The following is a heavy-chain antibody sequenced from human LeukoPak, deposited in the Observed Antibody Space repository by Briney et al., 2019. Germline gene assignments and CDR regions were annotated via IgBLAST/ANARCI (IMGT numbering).Heavy chain of an antibody. D-gene: IGHD3-3*01. Sequence: ESLKISCKGSGYSFTSYWIGWVRQMPGKGLEWMGIIYPGDSDTRYSPSFQGQVTISADKSISTAYLQWSSLKASDTAMYYCARRAYYDFWSGYQNWFDPWGQGTLVTVSS. J-gene: IGHJ5*02. V-gene: IGHV5-51*01. CDR3: ARRAYYDFWSGYQNWFDP. CDR2: IYPGDSDT. CDR1: GYSFTSYW.